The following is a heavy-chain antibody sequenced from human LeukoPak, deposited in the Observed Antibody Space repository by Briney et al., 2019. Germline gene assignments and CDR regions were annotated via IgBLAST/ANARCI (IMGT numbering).Heavy chain of an antibody. CDR3: ARSPPVAGTTTSYFDY. D-gene: IGHD6-19*01. CDR2: ISAYNGNT. Sequence: ASVKVSCKASGYTFTSYGISWVRQAPGQGLEWMGWISAYNGNTNYAQKLQGRVTMTTDTSTSTAYMELRSLRSDDTAVYYCARSPPVAGTTTSYFDYWGQGTLVTVSS. V-gene: IGHV1-18*01. J-gene: IGHJ4*02. CDR1: GYTFTSYG.